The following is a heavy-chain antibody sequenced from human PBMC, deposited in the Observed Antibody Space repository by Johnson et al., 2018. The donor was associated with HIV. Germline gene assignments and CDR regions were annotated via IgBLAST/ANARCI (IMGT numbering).Heavy chain of an antibody. CDR2: MYSGGST. Sequence: ELLVESGGGVVRPGGSLRLSCAASGFTVSSNYMSWVRQAPGKGLEWVSVMYSGGSTYYADSVQGRFTISRDNSKNTLYLQLNSLRAEDTAVYYCARETRDDAFDIWGQGTMVTVSS. CDR1: GFTVSSNY. V-gene: IGHV3-66*01. D-gene: IGHD4-11*01. J-gene: IGHJ3*02. CDR3: ARETRDDAFDI.